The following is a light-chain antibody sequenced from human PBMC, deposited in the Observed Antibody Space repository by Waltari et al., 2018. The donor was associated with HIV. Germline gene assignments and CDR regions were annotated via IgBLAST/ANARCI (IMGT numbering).Light chain of an antibody. CDR1: SSDVGGYKY. J-gene: IGLJ3*02. Sequence: QSALTQPASVSGSPGQSITISCTGSSSDVGGYKYVSWYQQHPGKAPKLMIYDVTKRPSGVSNRFSGSKSGNTASLTISGIQAEDEANYYCASYTSTTTWLFGGGTRLTVL. V-gene: IGLV2-14*01. CDR2: DVT. CDR3: ASYTSTTTWL.